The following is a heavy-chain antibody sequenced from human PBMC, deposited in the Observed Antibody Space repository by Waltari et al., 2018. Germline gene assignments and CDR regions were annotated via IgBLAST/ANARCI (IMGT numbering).Heavy chain of an antibody. D-gene: IGHD3-16*01. CDR2: DVPILGIA. V-gene: IGHV1-69*08. J-gene: IGHJ4*02. Sequence: QVRLVQSGAEVKKPGSSVKVSRKASGGTFSSYTISWVRQAPGQGLEWMGRDVPILGIANYAQKFQGRVTITTDKSTSTAYMELSSLVSEDTAVYYCAGDRRGEPADAFDYWGQGALVTVSS. CDR1: GGTFSSYT. CDR3: AGDRRGEPADAFDY.